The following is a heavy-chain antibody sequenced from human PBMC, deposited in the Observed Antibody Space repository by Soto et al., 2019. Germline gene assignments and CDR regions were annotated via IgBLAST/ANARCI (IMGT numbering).Heavy chain of an antibody. D-gene: IGHD6-13*01. Sequence: GGSLRLSCAASGFTFSSYAMHWVRQAPGKGLEWVAVISYDGSNKYYADSVKGRFTISRDNSKNTLYLQMNSLRAEDTAVYYCAKSGKTGYYYGMDVWGQGTTVTVSS. CDR3: AKSGKTGYYYGMDV. CDR1: GFTFSSYA. V-gene: IGHV3-30-3*01. CDR2: ISYDGSNK. J-gene: IGHJ6*02.